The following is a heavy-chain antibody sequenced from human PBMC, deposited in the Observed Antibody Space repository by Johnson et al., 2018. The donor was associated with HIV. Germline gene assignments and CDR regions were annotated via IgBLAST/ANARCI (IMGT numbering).Heavy chain of an antibody. D-gene: IGHD4-17*01. CDR2: IKQDGSEK. V-gene: IGHV3-7*04. CDR3: ARAAVTLRAFDI. J-gene: IGHJ3*02. CDR1: GFTFSGSW. Sequence: VQLVESGGGLVQPGGSLRLSCAASGFTFSGSWMTWVRQAPGKGLEWVANIKQDGSEKYYVDSVKGRFTISRDNAKNSLYLQMNSLRAEDTAVYYCARAAVTLRAFDIWGQGTMVTVAS.